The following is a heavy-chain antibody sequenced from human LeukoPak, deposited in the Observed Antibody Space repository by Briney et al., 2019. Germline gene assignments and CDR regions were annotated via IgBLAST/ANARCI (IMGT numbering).Heavy chain of an antibody. CDR3: AREGTAMVSFDY. V-gene: IGHV3-21*01. D-gene: IGHD5-18*01. CDR1: GFTFSSYS. CDR2: ISSSTSHI. Sequence: PGGSLRLSCAASGFTFSSYSMNWVRQAPGKGLEWVSSISSSTSHIYYADSVKGRFTISRDNAKNSLYLQMYSLRAEDTAVYYCAREGTAMVSFDYWGQGTLVTVSS. J-gene: IGHJ4*02.